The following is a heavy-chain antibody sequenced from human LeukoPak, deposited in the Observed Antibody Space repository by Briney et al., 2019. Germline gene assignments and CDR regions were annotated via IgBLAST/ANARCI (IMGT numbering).Heavy chain of an antibody. Sequence: SETLSLTCTVSGGSISSSSYYWGWIRQPPGKGLEWIGSIYYSGSTYYNPSLKSRVTISVDTSKNQFSLKLSSVTAADTAVYYCARHGYYDSSGYFVPYDYWGQGTLVTVSS. CDR3: ARHGYYDSSGYFVPYDY. J-gene: IGHJ4*02. D-gene: IGHD3-22*01. CDR2: IYYSGST. V-gene: IGHV4-39*01. CDR1: GGSISSSSYY.